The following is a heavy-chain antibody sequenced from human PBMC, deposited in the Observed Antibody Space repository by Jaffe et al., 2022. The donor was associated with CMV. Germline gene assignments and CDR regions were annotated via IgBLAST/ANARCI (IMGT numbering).Heavy chain of an antibody. Sequence: EVQLVESGGGLVKPGGSLRLSCAASGFTFSSYSMNWVRQAPGKGLEWVSSISSSSSYIYYADSVKGRFTISRDNAKNSLYLQMNSLRAEDTAVYYCAREGAVAGSLGLRYYFDYWGQGTLVTVSS. V-gene: IGHV3-21*01. J-gene: IGHJ4*02. CDR2: ISSSSSYI. CDR3: AREGAVAGSLGLRYYFDY. CDR1: GFTFSSYS. D-gene: IGHD6-19*01.